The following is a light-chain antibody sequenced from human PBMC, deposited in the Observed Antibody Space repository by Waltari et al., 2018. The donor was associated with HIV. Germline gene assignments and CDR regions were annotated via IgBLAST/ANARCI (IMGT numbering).Light chain of an antibody. CDR3: CSYADTYFVL. V-gene: IGLV2-11*01. CDR2: DVN. Sequence: QSALTQPRSVSGSPGQSVTISCTGTSSDVGAYNYVSWYQHHPNKGPKLLIYDVNKRPSGVPDRFSGSKSGNTASLTISGLQAEDEAEYYCCSYADTYFVLFGGRTKLTVL. J-gene: IGLJ2*01. CDR1: SSDVGAYNY.